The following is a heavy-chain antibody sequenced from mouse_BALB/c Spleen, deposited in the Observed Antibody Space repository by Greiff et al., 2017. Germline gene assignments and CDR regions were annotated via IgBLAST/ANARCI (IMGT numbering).Heavy chain of an antibody. Sequence: VQLQQSGPELVKPGASVKISCKASGYTFTDYNMHWVKQSHGKSLEWIGYIYPYNGGTGYNQEFKSKATLTVDNSSSTAYMELRSLTSEDSAVYYCARGFWYFDVWGAGTTVTVSS. D-gene: IGHD3-1*01. CDR1: GYTFTDYN. J-gene: IGHJ1*01. CDR3: ARGFWYFDV. CDR2: IYPYNGGT. V-gene: IGHV1S29*02.